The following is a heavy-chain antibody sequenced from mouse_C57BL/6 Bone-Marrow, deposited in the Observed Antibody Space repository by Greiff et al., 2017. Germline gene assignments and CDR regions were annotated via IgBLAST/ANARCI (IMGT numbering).Heavy chain of an antibody. Sequence: QVQLQQSGPELVKPGASVKISCKASGYAFSSSWMNWVKQRPGKGLEWIGRIYPGDGDTNYKGKFKGKATLTADKSSSTAYMQLSSLTSEDSAVYFCAGTGPWFAYWGQGTLVTVSA. CDR2: IYPGDGDT. CDR3: AGTGPWFAY. V-gene: IGHV1-82*01. D-gene: IGHD4-1*01. J-gene: IGHJ3*01. CDR1: GYAFSSSW.